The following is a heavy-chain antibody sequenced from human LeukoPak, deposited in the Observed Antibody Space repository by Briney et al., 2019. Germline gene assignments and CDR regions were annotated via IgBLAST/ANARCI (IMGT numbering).Heavy chain of an antibody. CDR3: ARASAVAGTRDY. Sequence: GGSLRLSCAASGFTFSSYWMSWVRQAPGKGLEWVANIKEDGSDKCYVDSVKGRFTISRDNAKNSLYLQMNSLRAEDTAVYYCARASAVAGTRDYWGQGTLVTVSS. J-gene: IGHJ4*02. CDR1: GFTFSSYW. D-gene: IGHD6-19*01. V-gene: IGHV3-7*01. CDR2: IKEDGSDK.